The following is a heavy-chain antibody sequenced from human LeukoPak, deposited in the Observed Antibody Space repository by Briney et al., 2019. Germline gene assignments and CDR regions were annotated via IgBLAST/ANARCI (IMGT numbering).Heavy chain of an antibody. CDR1: GNMLASDY. Sequence: ASVKVSCKASGNMLASDYMHWVRQAPGQGLEWMGRFTPRGDGTIYAQKFQGRVTLTRDTSTRTDYMYVSSLRSEDTAVYYCARGRDSYDSSSFFDYWGQGTLVTVSS. CDR2: FTPRGDGT. CDR3: ARGRDSYDSSSFFDY. D-gene: IGHD3-22*01. J-gene: IGHJ4*02. V-gene: IGHV1-46*01.